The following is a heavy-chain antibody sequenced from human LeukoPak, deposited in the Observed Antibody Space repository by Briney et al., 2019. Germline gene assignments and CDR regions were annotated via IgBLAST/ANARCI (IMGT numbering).Heavy chain of an antibody. CDR3: ARDYADYYDSSGYRSHNWFDP. CDR1: GYTFTSYY. J-gene: IGHJ5*02. Sequence: ASVKVSCKASGYTFTSYYMHWVRQAPGQGLEWMGIINPSGGSTSYAQKFQGRVTMTRDTSTSTVYMELSGLRSEDTAVYYCARDYADYYDSSGYRSHNWFDPWGQGTLVTVSS. V-gene: IGHV1-46*01. D-gene: IGHD3-22*01. CDR2: INPSGGST.